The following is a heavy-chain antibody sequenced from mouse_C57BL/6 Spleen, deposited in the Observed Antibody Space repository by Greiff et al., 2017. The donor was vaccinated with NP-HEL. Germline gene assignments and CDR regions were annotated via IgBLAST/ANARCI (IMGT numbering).Heavy chain of an antibody. CDR1: GFTFSDYG. CDR2: ISSGSSTI. J-gene: IGHJ4*01. CDR3: ARERWCNYDYAMDD. D-gene: IGHD2-1*01. V-gene: IGHV5-17*01. Sequence: EVQRVESGGGLVKPGGSLKLSCAASGFTFSDYGMHWVRQAPEKGLEWVAYISSGSSTIYYAATVTGRFTISRDNAKNKLFLQMTSLRAEDTAMYYCARERWCNYDYAMDDWGQGTSVTVA.